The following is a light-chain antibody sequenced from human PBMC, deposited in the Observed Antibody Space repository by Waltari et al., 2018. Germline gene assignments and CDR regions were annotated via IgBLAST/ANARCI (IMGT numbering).Light chain of an antibody. CDR2: HAS. CDR3: HQYVESPAT. V-gene: IGKV3-20*01. J-gene: IGKJ1*01. CDR1: QSVSTY. Sequence: DIVLTQSPGTVSLSPGDRATSSCWASQSVSTYLAWSQQKPGQAPRLLIYHASTRATGIPDRFSGSGSGTDFSLTISRLEPEDFAMYYCHQYVESPATFGQGTKVEIK.